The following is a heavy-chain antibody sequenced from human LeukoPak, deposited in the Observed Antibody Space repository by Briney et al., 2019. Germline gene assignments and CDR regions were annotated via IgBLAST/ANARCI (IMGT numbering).Heavy chain of an antibody. V-gene: IGHV4-61*01. Sequence: SETLSLTCTVSGGSVSRGSYYWSWIRQPPGKGLEWIGYIYYSGSTNYNPSLKSRVTISVDTSKNQFSLKLSSVTAADTAVYYCAGARSSGWYGGDLSFDYWGQGTLVTVSS. CDR3: AGARSSGWYGGDLSFDY. CDR2: IYYSGST. D-gene: IGHD6-19*01. CDR1: GGSVSRGSYY. J-gene: IGHJ4*02.